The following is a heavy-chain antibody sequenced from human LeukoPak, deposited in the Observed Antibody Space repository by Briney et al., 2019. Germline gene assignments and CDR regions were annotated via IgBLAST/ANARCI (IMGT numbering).Heavy chain of an antibody. J-gene: IGHJ4*02. Sequence: PGGSLRHSCTASGFTFSDYAMNWVRQAPGKGLEWVSHISHSGSTIYYSDSVKGRFTISRDNAENSLYLQMNSLRDEDTAVYYCTRRGDHVNWGQGTLVTVSS. V-gene: IGHV3-48*02. D-gene: IGHD7-27*01. CDR3: TRRGDHVN. CDR1: GFTFSDYA. CDR2: ISHSGSTI.